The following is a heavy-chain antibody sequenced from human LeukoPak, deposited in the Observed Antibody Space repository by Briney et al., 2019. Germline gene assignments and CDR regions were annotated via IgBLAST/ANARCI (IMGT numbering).Heavy chain of an antibody. J-gene: IGHJ4*02. CDR1: GFTFSSYS. D-gene: IGHD3-10*01. CDR3: ARDRESVSANYFDY. CDR2: ISSSSSYI. V-gene: IGHV3-21*01. Sequence: GGSLRLSCAASGFTFSSYSMNWVRQAPGKGLEWVSSISSSSSYIYYADSVKGRFTISRDNAKNSLYLQMNSLRAEDTAVYYCARDRESVSANYFDYWGQGTLVTVSS.